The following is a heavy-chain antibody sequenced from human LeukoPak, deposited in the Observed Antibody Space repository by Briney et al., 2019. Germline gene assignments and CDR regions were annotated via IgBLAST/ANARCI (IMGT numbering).Heavy chain of an antibody. Sequence: SQTLSLTCAISGDSVSSNSAAWNWIRQSPSRGLEWLGRTYYRSKWYNDYAVSVKSRITINPDTSKNQFSLKLSSVTAADTAVYYCASSYYGSGSYYRDYWGQGTLVTVSS. J-gene: IGHJ4*02. D-gene: IGHD3-10*01. V-gene: IGHV6-1*01. CDR1: GDSVSSNSAA. CDR3: ASSYYGSGSYYRDY. CDR2: TYYRSKWYN.